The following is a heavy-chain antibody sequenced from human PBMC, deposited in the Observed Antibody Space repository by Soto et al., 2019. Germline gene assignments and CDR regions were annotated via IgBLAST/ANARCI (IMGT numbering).Heavy chain of an antibody. CDR2: IIPIFGTA. V-gene: IGHV1-69*01. Sequence: QVQLVQSGAEVKNPGSSVKVSGKASEATSSTYSINWVRQAPGQGLEWMGEIIPIFGTANYAQKFQGRVTITADESTSTAYMELSSLRSEDTAVYYCARDGGRHSGGIDYWGQGTLVTVSS. D-gene: IGHD1-26*01. CDR1: EATSSTYS. CDR3: ARDGGRHSGGIDY. J-gene: IGHJ4*02.